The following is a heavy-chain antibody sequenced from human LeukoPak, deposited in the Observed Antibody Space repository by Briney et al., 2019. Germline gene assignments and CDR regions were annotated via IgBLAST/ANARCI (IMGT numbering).Heavy chain of an antibody. CDR2: IYTSGST. V-gene: IGHV4-4*07. CDR1: GGSISSYY. Sequence: SETLSLTCTVSGGSISSYYWSWIRQPAGKGLEWIRRIYTSGSTNYNPSLKSRVTISVDKSKNQFSLKLSSVTAADTAVYYCARDLGKDYDFWSGSPPGWFHRWGQGTLVTVSS. D-gene: IGHD3-3*01. J-gene: IGHJ5*02. CDR3: ARDLGKDYDFWSGSPPGWFHR.